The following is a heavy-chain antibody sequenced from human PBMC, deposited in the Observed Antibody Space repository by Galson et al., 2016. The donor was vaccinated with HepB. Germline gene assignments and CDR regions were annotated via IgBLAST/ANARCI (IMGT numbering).Heavy chain of an antibody. CDR2: ISENGEST. CDR3: AKNYGSWSFYYIDV. Sequence: SLRLSCAASKFTFSTHGMTWVRQAPGKGLEWVSSISENGESTYYEDSVKGRFTISRDNSKNTLYLKMKSLRAEDTAVYYCAKNYGSWSFYYIDVWGKGTTVTVSS. CDR1: KFTFSTHG. D-gene: IGHD3-10*01. J-gene: IGHJ6*03. V-gene: IGHV3-23*01.